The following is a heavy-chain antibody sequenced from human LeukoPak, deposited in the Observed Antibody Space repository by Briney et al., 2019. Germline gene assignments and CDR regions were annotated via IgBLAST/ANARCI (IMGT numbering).Heavy chain of an antibody. CDR3: VRQFDY. Sequence: SETLSLTCTVSGGSISSSTHYWVWIRQSPGKGLEWIGNFYSSGSTYYNPSLKSRVTISVDTSKNQFSLKLTSVTAADTAVYYCVRQFDYCGQEALVTVSS. J-gene: IGHJ4*02. V-gene: IGHV4-39*01. CDR2: FYSSGST. CDR1: GGSISSSTHY.